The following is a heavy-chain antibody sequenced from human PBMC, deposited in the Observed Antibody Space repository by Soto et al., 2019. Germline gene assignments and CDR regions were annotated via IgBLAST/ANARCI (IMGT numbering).Heavy chain of an antibody. D-gene: IGHD3-10*01. Sequence: GGSLRLSCAASGFTFDDYAMHWVRQAPGKGLEWVSGISWNSGSIGYADSVKGRFTISRDNAKNSLYLQMNSLRAEDTALYYCAKGPPYYYGSGSYYGRDQGYYYYMDVWGKGTTVTVSS. V-gene: IGHV3-9*01. CDR3: AKGPPYYYGSGSYYGRDQGYYYYMDV. CDR2: ISWNSGSI. J-gene: IGHJ6*03. CDR1: GFTFDDYA.